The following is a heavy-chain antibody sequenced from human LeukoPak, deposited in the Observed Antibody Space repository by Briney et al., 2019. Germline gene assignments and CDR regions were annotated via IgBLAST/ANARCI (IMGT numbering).Heavy chain of an antibody. CDR3: AKSEGHTEPY. CDR1: GFTFRSFG. V-gene: IGHV3-30*18. CDR2: ISYDGSNK. D-gene: IGHD1-14*01. J-gene: IGHJ4*02. Sequence: GGSLRLSCATSGFTFRSFGMHWVRQAPGKGLEWVALISYDGSNKYYVDSVKGRFTISRDNSKNTLYLQMNSLRAEDTAVYYCAKSEGHTEPYWGQGTLVTVSS.